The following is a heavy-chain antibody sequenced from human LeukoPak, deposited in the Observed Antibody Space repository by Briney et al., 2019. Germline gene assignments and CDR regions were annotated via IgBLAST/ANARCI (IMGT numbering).Heavy chain of an antibody. D-gene: IGHD1-1*01. CDR1: GGSISISKYY. CDR2: VYYSGVT. Sequence: SETLSLTCAVSGGSISISKYYWAWIRQPPGKGLEWIGSVYYSGVTYYNPSLKSRVTISVDTSKNQFSLRLNSVTAADTAIYYCARDSERIQIGTTPWGHGTLVTVSS. CDR3: ARDSERIQIGTTP. J-gene: IGHJ5*02. V-gene: IGHV4-39*07.